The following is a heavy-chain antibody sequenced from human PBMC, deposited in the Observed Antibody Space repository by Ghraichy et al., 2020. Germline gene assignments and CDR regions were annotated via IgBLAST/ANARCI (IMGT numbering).Heavy chain of an antibody. D-gene: IGHD3-3*01. V-gene: IGHV3-23*01. CDR3: AKSPVFGVVPYYFDY. J-gene: IGHJ4*02. Sequence: LSLTCAASGFTFSSYAMSWVRQAPGKGLEWVSVISGSGGSTYYADSVKGRFTISRDNSKNTLYLQMNSLRAEDTAVYYCAKSPVFGVVPYYFDYWGQGTLVTVSS. CDR2: ISGSGGST. CDR1: GFTFSSYA.